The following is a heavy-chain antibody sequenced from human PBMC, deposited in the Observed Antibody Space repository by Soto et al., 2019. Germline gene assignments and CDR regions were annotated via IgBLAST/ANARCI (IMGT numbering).Heavy chain of an antibody. J-gene: IGHJ4*02. Sequence: QVQLQESGPGLVKPSGTLSLTCAVSGGSISVSNLWTWVRQSPGKGLEWIGEVYHRGNPTYNPSLQSRVTMSVEKSKIHFSLRLNSVTDSATAADYCATGREASSDWGQGILGTVSS. CDR3: ATGREASSD. CDR1: GGSISVSNL. V-gene: IGHV4-4*02. CDR2: VYHRGNP. D-gene: IGHD3-22*01.